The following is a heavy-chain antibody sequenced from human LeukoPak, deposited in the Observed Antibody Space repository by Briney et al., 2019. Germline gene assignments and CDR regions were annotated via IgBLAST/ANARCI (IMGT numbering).Heavy chain of an antibody. CDR3: ARDDSSGLSN. J-gene: IGHJ4*02. Sequence: SETLSLTCSVSGGXISSYYWSWIRQPPGKGLEWIGYIYYSGSTNYNPSLKSRVTISVDTSKNQFSLKLSSVTAADTAVYYCARDDSSGLSNWGQGTLVTVSS. CDR1: GGXISSYY. V-gene: IGHV4-59*01. D-gene: IGHD3-22*01. CDR2: IYYSGST.